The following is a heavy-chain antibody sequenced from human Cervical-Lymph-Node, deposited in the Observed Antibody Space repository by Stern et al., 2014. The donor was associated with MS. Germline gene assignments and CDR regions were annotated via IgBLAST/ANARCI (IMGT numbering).Heavy chain of an antibody. J-gene: IGHJ4*02. Sequence: VQLVQSGAEVKTPGASVKVSCKASGYTFAGYHGQWVRQAPGQGLEWMGWILPKTGDTNYAQKFQGRVSMTGDTSISTAYMELSGLTFDDTATYYCARDRDFSSWGDFDYWGQGTLVTVSP. V-gene: IGHV1-2*02. D-gene: IGHD6-13*01. CDR2: ILPKTGDT. CDR3: ARDRDFSSWGDFDY. CDR1: GYTFAGYH.